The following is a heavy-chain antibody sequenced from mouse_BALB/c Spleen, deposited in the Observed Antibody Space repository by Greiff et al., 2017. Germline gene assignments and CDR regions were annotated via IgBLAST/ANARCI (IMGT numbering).Heavy chain of an antibody. J-gene: IGHJ2*01. CDR1: GYTFTNYW. D-gene: IGHD3-1*01. CDR2: IYPGGGYT. V-gene: IGHV1-63*02. CDR3: AREDLRLLLSSGYP. Sequence: VMLVESGAELVRPGTSVKISCKASGYTFTNYWLGWVKQRPGHGLEWIGDIYPGGGYTNYNEKFKGKATLTADTSSSTAYMQLSSLTSEDSAVYFCAREDLRLLLSSGYPWGQGTTLTVSS.